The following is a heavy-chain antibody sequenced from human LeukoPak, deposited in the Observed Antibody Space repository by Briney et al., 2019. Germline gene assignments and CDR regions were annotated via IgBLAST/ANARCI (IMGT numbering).Heavy chain of an antibody. CDR2: ISSSSYT. D-gene: IGHD6-13*01. J-gene: IGHJ4*02. CDR1: GFTFSSYS. CDR3: ARDTPGAAAGGDYFDY. Sequence: GGSLRLSCAASGFTFSSYSMNWVRQAPGKGLEWVSSISSSSYTYYADSVKGRFTISRDNAKNSLYLQMNSLRAEDTAVYYCARDTPGAAAGGDYFDYWGQGTLVTVSS. V-gene: IGHV3-21*01.